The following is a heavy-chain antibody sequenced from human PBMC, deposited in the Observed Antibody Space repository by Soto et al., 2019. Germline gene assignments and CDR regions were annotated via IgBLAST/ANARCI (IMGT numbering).Heavy chain of an antibody. CDR2: ISGSGGST. Sequence: EVQLLESGGGLVQPGGSLRLSCAASGFIFSNYAVSWVRQAPGKELEWVSTISGSGGSTYYADSVKGRFTISRDNSKNTLYLQMNSLRGEDTAVYYCAKDQGSSWYEIDYWGQGTLVTVSS. CDR3: AKDQGSSWYEIDY. D-gene: IGHD6-13*01. CDR1: GFIFSNYA. V-gene: IGHV3-23*01. J-gene: IGHJ4*02.